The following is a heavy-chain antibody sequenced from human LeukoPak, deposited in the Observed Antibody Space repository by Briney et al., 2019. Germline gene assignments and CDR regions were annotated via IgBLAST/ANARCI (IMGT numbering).Heavy chain of an antibody. V-gene: IGHV3-74*01. D-gene: IGHD1-26*01. CDR3: AKDRGIVGATYMDV. CDR2: INSDGSST. J-gene: IGHJ6*03. CDR1: GFTFSSYW. Sequence: GGSLRLSCAASGFTFSSYWMHWVRQVPGKGLVWVSRINSDGSSTNYADSVKGRFTISRDNAKNTLYLQMNSLRAEDTAVYYCAKDRGIVGATYMDVWGKGTTVTVSS.